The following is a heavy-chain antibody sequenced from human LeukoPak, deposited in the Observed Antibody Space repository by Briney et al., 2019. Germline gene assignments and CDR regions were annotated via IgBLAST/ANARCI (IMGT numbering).Heavy chain of an antibody. J-gene: IGHJ6*04. Sequence: NSGGSLRLSCVASGFTFRTHTMNWVRQAPGKGLEWVSSISGIGSYICYADSVKGRFTISRDNAKNSLYLQMNSLRAGDTAIYFWARDQRYFLLDVWGKGTTVTVSS. D-gene: IGHD1-1*01. CDR3: ARDQRYFLLDV. CDR1: GFTFRTHT. CDR2: ISGIGSYI. V-gene: IGHV3-21*01.